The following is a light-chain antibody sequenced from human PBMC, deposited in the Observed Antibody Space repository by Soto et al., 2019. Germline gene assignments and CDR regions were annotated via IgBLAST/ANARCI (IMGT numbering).Light chain of an antibody. J-gene: IGKJ1*01. CDR3: QQYNSYWT. V-gene: IGKV1-5*03. CDR1: QSISSW. Sequence: DIQMTQSPSTLSASVGDRVTITCRASQSISSWLAWYQQKPGKAPKLLNYKTSSLESGVPSRFRGSGSGTEFTLTISSLQPDDFATYYCQQYNSYWTFGQGTKVEFK. CDR2: KTS.